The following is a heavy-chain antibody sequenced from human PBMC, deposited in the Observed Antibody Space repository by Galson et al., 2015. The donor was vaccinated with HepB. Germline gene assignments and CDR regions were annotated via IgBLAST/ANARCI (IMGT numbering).Heavy chain of an antibody. V-gene: IGHV3-30*04. CDR1: GFTFSSYA. Sequence: SLRLSCAASGFTFSSYAMHWVRQAPGKGLEWVAVISYDGSNKYYADSVKGRFTISRDNSKNTLYLQMNSLRAEDTAVYYCAREMYSSGWYEGYYYYYGMDVWGQGTTVTVSS. J-gene: IGHJ6*02. D-gene: IGHD6-19*01. CDR2: ISYDGSNK. CDR3: AREMYSSGWYEGYYYYYGMDV.